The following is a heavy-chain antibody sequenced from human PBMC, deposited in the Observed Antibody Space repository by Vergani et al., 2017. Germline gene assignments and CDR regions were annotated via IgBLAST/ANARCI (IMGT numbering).Heavy chain of an antibody. CDR2: ISSSSSYT. V-gene: IGHV3-11*05. CDR3: ASAYEVDPYYFDY. D-gene: IGHD2-2*01. CDR1: GFTFSDYY. Sequence: QVQLVESGGGLVKPGGSLRLSCAASGFTFSDYYMSWIRQAPGKGRGWGSYISSSSSYTNYADSVTGRFTISIDNAKNSLYLKMNSLRAEDTAVYYCASAYEVDPYYFDYWGQGTLVTVSS. J-gene: IGHJ4*02.